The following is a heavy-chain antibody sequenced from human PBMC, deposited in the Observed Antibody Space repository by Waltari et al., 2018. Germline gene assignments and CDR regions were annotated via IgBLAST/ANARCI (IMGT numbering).Heavy chain of an antibody. V-gene: IGHV4-34*01. CDR3: ARGLQRYYDFWSGYYPYFDY. CDR2: INHSGST. CDR1: GGSFSGYY. D-gene: IGHD3-3*01. Sequence: QVQLQQWGAGLLKPSETLSLTCAVYGGSFSGYYWSWIRQPPGKGLEWIGEINHSGSTNYNLALKSRVTISVDTSKNQFSLKLSSVTAADTAVYYCARGLQRYYDFWSGYYPYFDYWGQGTLVTVSS. J-gene: IGHJ4*02.